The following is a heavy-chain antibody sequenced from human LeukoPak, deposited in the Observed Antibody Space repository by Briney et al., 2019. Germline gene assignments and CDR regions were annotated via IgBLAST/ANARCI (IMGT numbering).Heavy chain of an antibody. CDR2: ISGNGRST. Sequence: GGSLRLSCAASGFTFSGYAMTWVRQAPGKGLEWVSAISGNGRSTFYADSVKGRFTISRDNSKITLYLQMNSLRAEDTAVYYCAKAYYSDTARYNYYYGLDVWGQGTTVTVSS. V-gene: IGHV3-23*01. CDR1: GFTFSGYA. CDR3: AKAYYSDTARYNYYYGLDV. J-gene: IGHJ6*02. D-gene: IGHD5-18*01.